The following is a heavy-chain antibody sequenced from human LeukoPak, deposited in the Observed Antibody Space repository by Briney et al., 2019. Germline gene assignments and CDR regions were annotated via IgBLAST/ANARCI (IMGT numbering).Heavy chain of an antibody. CDR2: INPSGGST. J-gene: IGHJ6*03. CDR1: GYTFTSYY. Sequence: ASVKVSCKASGYTFTSYYMHWVRQAPGQGLEWMGIINPSGGSTSYAQKFQGRVTMTRDMSTSTVYMELSSLRSEDTAVYYCARTLRGYYYVDVWGKGTTVTVSS. CDR3: ARTLRGYYYVDV. V-gene: IGHV1-46*01.